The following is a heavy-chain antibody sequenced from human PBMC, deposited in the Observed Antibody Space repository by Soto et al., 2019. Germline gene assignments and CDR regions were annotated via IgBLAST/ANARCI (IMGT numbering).Heavy chain of an antibody. J-gene: IGHJ6*01. V-gene: IGHV5-10-1*01. Sequence: GQYLRVSRRGSGGRPRRYCNSGWRQMPGKGLEWMGRIDPSDSYTNYSPSFQGHVTISADKSISTAYLQWSSLKASDTAMYYCAIWVYGYGDSRDLHSDPTRRSSVPGSFGM. CDR1: GGRPRRYC. CDR3: AIWVYGYGDSRDLHSDPTRRSSVPGSFGM. D-gene: IGHD5-18*01. CDR2: IDPSDSYT.